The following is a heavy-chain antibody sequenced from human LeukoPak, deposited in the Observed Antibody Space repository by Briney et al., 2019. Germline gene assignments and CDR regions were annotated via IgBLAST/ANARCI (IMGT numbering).Heavy chain of an antibody. V-gene: IGHV4-59*08. CDR2: IYDSGST. J-gene: IGHJ4*02. CDR3: ARYGGGVLWYFDY. D-gene: IGHD3-10*01. CDR1: GVSISRYY. Sequence: WETLSLTCTVSGVSISRYYWSWIRQPPGKGLEWIGYIYDSGSTKYSPALQSRVTMSVDTSRNQFSLKLSSVTAADTVVYYCARYGGGVLWYFDYWGQGTLVTVSS.